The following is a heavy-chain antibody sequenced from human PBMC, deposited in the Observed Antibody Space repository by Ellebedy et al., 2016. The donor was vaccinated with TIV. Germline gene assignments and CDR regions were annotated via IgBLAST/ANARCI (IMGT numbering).Heavy chain of an antibody. CDR2: ISWNSGSI. CDR3: AKDITGQLVVAFDI. Sequence: GGSLRLXXAASGFTFDDYVMHWVRQAPGKGLEWVSGISWNSGSIGYADSVKGRFTISRDNAKNSLYLQMNSLRAEDTALYYCAKDITGQLVVAFDIWGQGTMVTVSS. D-gene: IGHD6-6*01. CDR1: GFTFDDYV. J-gene: IGHJ3*02. V-gene: IGHV3-9*01.